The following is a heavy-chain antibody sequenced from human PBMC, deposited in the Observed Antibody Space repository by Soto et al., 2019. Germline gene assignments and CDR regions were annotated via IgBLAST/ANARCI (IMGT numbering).Heavy chain of an antibody. CDR2: ISYDGSNK. Sequence: QVQLVESGGGVVQPGRSLRLSCAASGFTFSSYGMHWVRQAPGKGLEWVAVISYDGSNKYYADSVKGRFTISRDNSKNSLYLQMNSLRAEDTAVYYCAKDSIVGATRANEYFQHWGQGTLVTVSS. D-gene: IGHD1-26*01. CDR1: GFTFSSYG. CDR3: AKDSIVGATRANEYFQH. J-gene: IGHJ1*01. V-gene: IGHV3-30*18.